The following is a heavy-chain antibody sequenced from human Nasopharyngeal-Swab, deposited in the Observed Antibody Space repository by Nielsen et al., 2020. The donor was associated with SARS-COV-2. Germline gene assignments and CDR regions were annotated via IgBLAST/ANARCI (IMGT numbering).Heavy chain of an antibody. Sequence: SETLSLTCGVYGGSFSDYYWSWIRQSPGKGLEWIGEINHGGTTNYNPSLKSRVTISVDSSKNQFSLKLTSVTAADTAVYYCAREYRHLVGSVPYYYYGMDVWGQGTTVTVFS. CDR3: AREYRHLVGSVPYYYYGMDV. D-gene: IGHD6-6*01. J-gene: IGHJ6*02. V-gene: IGHV4-34*01. CDR2: INHGGTT. CDR1: GGSFSDYY.